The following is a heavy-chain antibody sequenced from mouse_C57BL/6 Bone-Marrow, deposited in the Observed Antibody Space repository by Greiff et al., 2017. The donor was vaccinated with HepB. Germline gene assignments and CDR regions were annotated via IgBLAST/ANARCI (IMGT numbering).Heavy chain of an antibody. CDR3: ARKYDLLCGSYFDY. Sequence: EVKLMESGAELVRPGSSVKMSCKTSGYTFTSYGINWVKQRPGQGLEWIGYIYIGNGYTEYNEKFKGKATLTSDTSSSTAYMQLSSLTSEDSAIYFCARKYDLLCGSYFDYWGQGTTLTVSS. J-gene: IGHJ2*01. D-gene: IGHD1-1*02. CDR2: IYIGNGYT. CDR1: GYTFTSYG. V-gene: IGHV1-58*01.